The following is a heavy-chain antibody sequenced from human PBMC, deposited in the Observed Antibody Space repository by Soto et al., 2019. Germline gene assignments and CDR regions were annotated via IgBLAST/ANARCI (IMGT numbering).Heavy chain of an antibody. CDR1: EFIFSNYK. V-gene: IGHV3-48*03. D-gene: IGHD2-21*01. J-gene: IGHJ4*02. Sequence: GGSLRLSCVASEFIFSNYKMNWVRQAPGKGLEWISYISGSGDTIYYAAPVKGRFTVSRDNAKNSLYLQMNSLRAEDTAVYFCARSHSDVVMNALTGWGQGTLVTVYS. CDR3: ARSHSDVVMNALTG. CDR2: ISGSGDTI.